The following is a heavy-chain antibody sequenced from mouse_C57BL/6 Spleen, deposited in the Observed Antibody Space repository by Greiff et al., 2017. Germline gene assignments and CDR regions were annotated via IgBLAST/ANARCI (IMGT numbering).Heavy chain of an antibody. J-gene: IGHJ1*03. CDR3: ADDYSYFDV. V-gene: IGHV5-17*01. CDR1: GFTFSDYG. CDR2: ISSGSSTI. Sequence: EVKLMESGGGLVKPGGSLKLSCAASGFTFSDYGMHWVRQAPGKGLEWVDYISSGSSTIYYADTVKGRFTISRDNAKNTLFLQMTSLRSEDTAMYYCADDYSYFDVWGTGTTVTVSS. D-gene: IGHD2-3*01.